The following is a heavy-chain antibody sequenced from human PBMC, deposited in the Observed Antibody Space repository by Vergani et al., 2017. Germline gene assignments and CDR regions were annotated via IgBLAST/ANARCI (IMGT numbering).Heavy chain of an antibody. D-gene: IGHD2-2*01. CDR1: GFSFDDHG. CDR2: ISWNGETK. V-gene: IGHV3-20*04. J-gene: IGHJ4*02. Sequence: VEAGGGLVQPGGSLRLSCAASGFSFDDHGMGWVRQVPGKGLEWVSEISWNGETKNYADSVQGRFIISRDNAKNSLYLQMRTLRPDDTALYYCVRGPLPAIPAMFDSWGQGTLVTVSS. CDR3: VRGPLPAIPAMFDS.